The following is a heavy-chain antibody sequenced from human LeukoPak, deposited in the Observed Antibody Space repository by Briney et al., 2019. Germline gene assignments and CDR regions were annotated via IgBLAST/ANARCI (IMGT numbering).Heavy chain of an antibody. CDR2: IVVGSGNT. CDR3: AADFNEELLLDY. V-gene: IGHV1-58*01. Sequence: ASVKVSCKASGFTFTSSAVQWVRQARGQRLEWIGWIVVGSGNTNYAQKFQERVTITRDMSTSTAYMELSSLRSEDTAVYYCAADFNEELLLDYWGQGTLVTVSS. CDR1: GFTFTSSA. J-gene: IGHJ4*02. D-gene: IGHD1-26*01.